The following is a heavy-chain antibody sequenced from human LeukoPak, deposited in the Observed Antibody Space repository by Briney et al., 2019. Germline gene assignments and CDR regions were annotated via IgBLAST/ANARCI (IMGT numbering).Heavy chain of an antibody. V-gene: IGHV3-21*01. Sequence: PGGSLRLSCAASGFTFSNACMNWVRQAPGKGLEWVSSISSSSSYIFSADSVKGRFTISRDNAKNSLYLQMNSLRAEDTAVYYCARALTTADAFDIWGLGTMVTVSS. CDR2: ISSSSSYI. CDR1: GFTFSNAC. D-gene: IGHD3-3*01. J-gene: IGHJ3*02. CDR3: ARALTTADAFDI.